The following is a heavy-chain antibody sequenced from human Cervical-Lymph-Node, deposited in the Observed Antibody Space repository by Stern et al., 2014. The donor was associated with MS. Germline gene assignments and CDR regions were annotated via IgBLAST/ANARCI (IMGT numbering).Heavy chain of an antibody. CDR3: ARDRGNQWLAQGVLDV. Sequence: QVQLVESGGGVVQPGRSLRLSCAASGFMFSTSVMHWVRQSPGKGLEWVAVMWFDGSNKHYADSVKGRFTISRDASNNTLYLQMNSLSAEDTAVYYCARDRGNQWLAQGVLDVWGQGAMVTVSS. CDR2: MWFDGSNK. D-gene: IGHD6-19*01. V-gene: IGHV3-33*01. J-gene: IGHJ3*01. CDR1: GFMFSTSV.